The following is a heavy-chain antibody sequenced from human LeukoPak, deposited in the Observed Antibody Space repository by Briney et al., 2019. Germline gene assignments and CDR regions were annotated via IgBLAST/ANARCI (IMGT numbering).Heavy chain of an antibody. CDR3: SAGEGYYDSSDYYSAWAFNV. CDR1: GFTFSDYY. V-gene: IGHV3-11*04. J-gene: IGHJ3*01. Sequence: PGRSLRLSCAASGFTFSDYYMSWIRQAPAKGLEWVSYISNSGNTIYYADSVKGRFTISRDNAKTSLYLQMNSLRAEDTAVYYCSAGEGYYDSSDYYSAWAFNVWGQGTMVTVSS. D-gene: IGHD3-22*01. CDR2: ISNSGNTI.